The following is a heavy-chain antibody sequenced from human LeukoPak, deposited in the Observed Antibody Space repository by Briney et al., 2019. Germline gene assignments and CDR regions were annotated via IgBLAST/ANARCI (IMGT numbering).Heavy chain of an antibody. Sequence: ASVKVSCKASGYTFTGYYMHWVRQAPGQGLEWMGWINPNSGGTNYAQKFQGRVTMTRDTSVSTAYMELSRLRSDDTAVYYCARDGCSGWCSGYDYWGQGTLVTVSS. CDR2: INPNSGGT. CDR3: ARDGCSGWCSGYDY. CDR1: GYTFTGYY. J-gene: IGHJ4*02. V-gene: IGHV1-2*02. D-gene: IGHD6-19*01.